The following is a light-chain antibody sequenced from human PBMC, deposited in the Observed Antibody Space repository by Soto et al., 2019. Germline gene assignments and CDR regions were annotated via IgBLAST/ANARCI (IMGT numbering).Light chain of an antibody. CDR1: SSDVGSNY. V-gene: IGLV1-51*02. J-gene: IGLJ1*01. Sequence: QSVLTQPPSVSAAPGQTVTISCSGSSSDVGSNYVCWYQQFSGSAPKLLIYETNKRSSGIPDRFSGSKSGASATLAITGLQTGDEADYYCGTWDSSLSADVFGTGTNVTVL. CDR2: ETN. CDR3: GTWDSSLSADV.